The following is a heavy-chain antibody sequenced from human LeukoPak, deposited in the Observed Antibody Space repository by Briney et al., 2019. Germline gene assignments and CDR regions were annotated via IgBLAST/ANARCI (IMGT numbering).Heavy chain of an antibody. Sequence: SETLSLTCTVSGGSISSGGYYWSWIRQHPGKGLEWIGYIYYSGSTYYNPSLKSRVTISVYTSKNQFSLKLSSVTAADTAVYYCARGLRWYPPHLVQFDIWGQGTMVTVSS. CDR2: IYYSGST. CDR3: ARGLRWYPPHLVQFDI. D-gene: IGHD4-17*01. J-gene: IGHJ3*02. CDR1: GGSISSGGYY. V-gene: IGHV4-31*03.